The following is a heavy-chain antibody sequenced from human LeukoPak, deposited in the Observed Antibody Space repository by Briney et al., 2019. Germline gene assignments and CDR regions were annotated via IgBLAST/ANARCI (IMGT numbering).Heavy chain of an antibody. Sequence: SVKVSCKASGYTFTRYDINWVRQATGQGLEWMGRIIPILGIANYAQKFQGRVTITADKSTSTAYMELSSLRSEDTAVYYCARTMDPYGSGSYYYGMDVWGQGTTVTVSS. J-gene: IGHJ6*02. V-gene: IGHV1-69*04. D-gene: IGHD3-10*01. CDR1: GYTFTRYD. CDR2: IIPILGIA. CDR3: ARTMDPYGSGSYYYGMDV.